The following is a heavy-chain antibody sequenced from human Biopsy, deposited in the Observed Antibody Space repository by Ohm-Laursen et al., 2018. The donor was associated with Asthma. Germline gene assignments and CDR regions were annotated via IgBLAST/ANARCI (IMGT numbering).Heavy chain of an antibody. J-gene: IGHJ5*02. CDR3: ARGRKSAGDRWFDP. CDR2: INPNSGGT. V-gene: IGHV1-2*06. CDR1: GYTFIGCH. D-gene: IGHD6-13*01. Sequence: ASVKVSCKASGYTFIGCHIHWMRQAPGQGLEWMGRINPNSGGTNYAQKFQGRVTMTRGTSISTAYMEVSRLRSDDTAVYYCARGRKSAGDRWFDPWGQGTLVTVSS.